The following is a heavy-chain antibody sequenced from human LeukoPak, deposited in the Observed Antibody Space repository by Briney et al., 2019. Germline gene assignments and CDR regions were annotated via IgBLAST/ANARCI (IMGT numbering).Heavy chain of an antibody. J-gene: IGHJ3*02. D-gene: IGHD3-10*01. Sequence: PSETLSLTCAVYGVSFSGYYWSWIRQPPGKGLEWIGEIKHSGSTTYNPPLKSPAAISVDTSKNQYSLKLSSVTAADNAVDYCARRPLSFRHAFDIWGQGTMVTVSS. CDR2: IKHSGST. CDR3: ARRPLSFRHAFDI. CDR1: GVSFSGYY. V-gene: IGHV4-34*01.